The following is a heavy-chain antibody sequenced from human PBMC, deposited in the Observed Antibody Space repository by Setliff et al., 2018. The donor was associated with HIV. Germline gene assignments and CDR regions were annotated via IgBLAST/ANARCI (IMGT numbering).Heavy chain of an antibody. D-gene: IGHD3-10*01. CDR2: INPNSGAT. V-gene: IGHV1-2*02. Sequence: ASVKVSCKTSGDTFTGYYMHWVRQAPSQGLEWMGWINPNSGATNYPQKFQGRVTMTWDTSISTAYMELSRLTSDDAAVYYCARDQFYYGSGSYYRGRWNFDLWGRGTLVTVSS. J-gene: IGHJ2*01. CDR1: GDTFTGYY. CDR3: ARDQFYYGSGSYYRGRWNFDL.